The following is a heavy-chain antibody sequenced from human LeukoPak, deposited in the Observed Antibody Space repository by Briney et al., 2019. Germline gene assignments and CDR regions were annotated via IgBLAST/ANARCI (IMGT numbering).Heavy chain of an antibody. V-gene: IGHV3-48*04. D-gene: IGHD6-19*01. CDR1: GFTFSTYG. J-gene: IGHJ5*02. CDR3: ARDSSGWYHWFDP. CDR2: ISSSGSTI. Sequence: PGGSLRLSCVASGFTFSTYGMSWVRQAPGKGLEWVSYISSSGSTIYYADSVKGRFTISRDNARNSLYLQMNSLRAEDTAVYYCARDSSGWYHWFDPWGQGTLVTVSS.